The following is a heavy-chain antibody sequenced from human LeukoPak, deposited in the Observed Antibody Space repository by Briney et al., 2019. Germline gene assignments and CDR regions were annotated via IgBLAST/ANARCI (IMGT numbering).Heavy chain of an antibody. V-gene: IGHV4-39*07. D-gene: IGHD2/OR15-2a*01. CDR3: ARGRRFGLLHYYYMDL. J-gene: IGHJ6*03. Sequence: SETLSLTCTVSGGSISSSSYYWGWIRQPPGKGLEWIGEIYHSGSINFHPSLKGRVTLLVDKSRNHFSMKLTSATAADTAVYFCARGRRFGLLHYYYMDLWGKGTTVTVSS. CDR2: IYHSGSI. CDR1: GGSISSSSYY.